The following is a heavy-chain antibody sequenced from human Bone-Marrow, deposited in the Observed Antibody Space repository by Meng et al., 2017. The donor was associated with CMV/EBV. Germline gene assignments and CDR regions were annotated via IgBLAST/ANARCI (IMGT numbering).Heavy chain of an antibody. J-gene: IGHJ4*02. CDR1: GFTFSSYE. CDR2: ISSSGSTI. Sequence: GESLKISCAASGFTFSSYEMNWIRQAPGTGLEWVSYISSSGSTIYYADSVKGRFTISRDNAKNSLYLQMNSLRAEDTAVYYCAREELGYCSSTSCYDHFDYWGQGTLVTVSS. CDR3: AREELGYCSSTSCYDHFDY. V-gene: IGHV3-48*03. D-gene: IGHD2-2*01.